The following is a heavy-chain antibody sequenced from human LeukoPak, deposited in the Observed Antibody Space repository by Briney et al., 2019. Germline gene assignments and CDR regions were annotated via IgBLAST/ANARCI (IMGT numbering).Heavy chain of an antibody. J-gene: IGHJ4*02. CDR3: AREGYSAKRSFDY. CDR2: INHSGST. V-gene: IGHV4-34*01. CDR1: GGSFSGYY. Sequence: SETLSLTCAVYGGSFSGYYWSWIRQPPGKGLEGIGEINHSGSTNYNPSLKSRVTISVDASKNQFSLKLSSVTAADTAVYYCAREGYSAKRSFDYWGQGTLVTVSS. D-gene: IGHD5-12*01.